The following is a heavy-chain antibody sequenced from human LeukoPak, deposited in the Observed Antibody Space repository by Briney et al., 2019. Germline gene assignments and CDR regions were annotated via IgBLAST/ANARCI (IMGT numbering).Heavy chain of an antibody. Sequence: SETLSLTCTVSGGSISSGSYYWSWIRQPAGRGLEWIGRIYTSGSTNYNPSLKSRVTISVDTSKNQFSLKLSSVTAADTAVYYCARDCSRTSCPHNWFDPWGQGTLVTVSS. V-gene: IGHV4-61*02. D-gene: IGHD2-2*01. CDR2: IYTSGST. CDR1: GGSISSGSYY. J-gene: IGHJ5*02. CDR3: ARDCSRTSCPHNWFDP.